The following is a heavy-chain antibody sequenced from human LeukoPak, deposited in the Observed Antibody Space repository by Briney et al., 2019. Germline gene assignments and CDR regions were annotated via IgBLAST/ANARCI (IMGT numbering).Heavy chain of an antibody. CDR2: IYPGDSDT. CDR3: ARQDTAMVPKELFDY. D-gene: IGHD5-18*01. CDR1: GYSFTNYW. Sequence: GESLKISCKGSGYSFTNYWIGWVRQMPGKGLEWMGIIYPGDSDTRYSPSFQGQVTISADKSISTAYLQWSSLKASDTAMYYCARQDTAMVPKELFDYWGQGTLVTVSS. J-gene: IGHJ4*02. V-gene: IGHV5-51*01.